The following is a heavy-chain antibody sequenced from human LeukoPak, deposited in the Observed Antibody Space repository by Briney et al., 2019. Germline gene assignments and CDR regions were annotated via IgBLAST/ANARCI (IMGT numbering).Heavy chain of an antibody. Sequence: GGSLRLSCAASGITLINYAMSWVRQPPGKGLEWVSSIRDGGGGTYYADSVKGRFTISRDNSKNTLYLQMNSLRAEDTAVYFCAKDLEYQVLWGYFDSWGQGTLVTVSS. CDR2: IRDGGGGT. D-gene: IGHD2-2*01. V-gene: IGHV3-23*01. CDR1: GITLINYA. J-gene: IGHJ4*02. CDR3: AKDLEYQVLWGYFDS.